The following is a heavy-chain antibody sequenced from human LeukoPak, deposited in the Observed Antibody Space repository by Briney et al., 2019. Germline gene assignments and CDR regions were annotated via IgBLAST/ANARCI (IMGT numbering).Heavy chain of an antibody. V-gene: IGHV4-59*12. CDR1: GGSISSYY. J-gene: IGHJ4*02. CDR2: IYYSGST. D-gene: IGHD5-24*01. CDR3: AREAVEMGRTFDY. Sequence: SETLSLTCTVSGGSISSYYWSWIRQPPGKGLEWIGYIYYSGSTNYNPSLKSRVTISVDTSKNQFSLKLSSVTAADTAVYYCAREAVEMGRTFDYWGQGTRVTVSS.